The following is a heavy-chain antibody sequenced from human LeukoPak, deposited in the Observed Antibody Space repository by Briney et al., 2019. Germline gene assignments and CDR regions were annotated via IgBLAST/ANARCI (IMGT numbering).Heavy chain of an antibody. CDR2: ISGSGGST. D-gene: IGHD3-22*01. CDR1: GFTFSSYA. V-gene: IGHV3-23*01. J-gene: IGHJ4*02. CDR3: AGGGHDRTFYLPY. Sequence: GGSLRLSCAASGFTFSSYAMSWVRQAPGKGLEWVSAISGSGGSTYYADSVKGRFTVSRDNAKNSLYLQMNSLRAEDTAVYYCAGGGHDRTFYLPYWGQGTLVTVSS.